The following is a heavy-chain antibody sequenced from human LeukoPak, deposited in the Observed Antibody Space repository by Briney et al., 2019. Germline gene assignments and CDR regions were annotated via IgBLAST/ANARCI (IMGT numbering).Heavy chain of an antibody. CDR2: ISYDGSNK. CDR3: VKDRCDRTTCPEV. V-gene: IGHV3-30-3*01. CDR1: GFTFSSYA. Sequence: PGRSLRLSCAAPGFTFSSYATHWVRQAPGKGLEWVAVISYDGSNKYYADSVKGRFTISRDNSKNTLHLQMSSLRAEDTALYYCVKDRCDRTTCPEVWGQGTLVTVSS. J-gene: IGHJ4*02. D-gene: IGHD2-2*01.